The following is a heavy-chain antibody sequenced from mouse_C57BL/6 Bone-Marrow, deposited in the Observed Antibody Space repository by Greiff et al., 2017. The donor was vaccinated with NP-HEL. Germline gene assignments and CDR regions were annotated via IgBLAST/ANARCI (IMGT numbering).Heavy chain of an antibody. Sequence: QVQLQQPGAELVMPGASVKLSCKASGYTFTSYWMHWVKQRPGQGLEWIGEIDPSDSYTNYNLKFKGKSTLTVDKSSSTAYMQLSSLTSEDSAVYYCARGNWDGGFAYWGQGTLVTVSA. D-gene: IGHD4-1*02. V-gene: IGHV1-69*01. CDR1: GYTFTSYW. CDR3: ARGNWDGGFAY. J-gene: IGHJ3*01. CDR2: IDPSDSYT.